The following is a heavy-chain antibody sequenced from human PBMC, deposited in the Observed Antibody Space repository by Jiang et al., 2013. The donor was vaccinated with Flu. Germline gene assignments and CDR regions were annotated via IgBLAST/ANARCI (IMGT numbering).Heavy chain of an antibody. V-gene: IGHV4-30-4*01. CDR2: IYYSGST. CDR1: GGSISSGDYY. Sequence: PGLVKPSQTLSLTCTVSGGSISSGDYYWSWIRQPPGKGLEWIGYIYYSGSTYYNPSLKSRVTISVDTSKNQFSLKLSSVTAADTAVYYCARVGGWLRLFDYWGQGTLVTVSS. CDR3: ARVGGWLRLFDY. J-gene: IGHJ4*02. D-gene: IGHD5-12*01.